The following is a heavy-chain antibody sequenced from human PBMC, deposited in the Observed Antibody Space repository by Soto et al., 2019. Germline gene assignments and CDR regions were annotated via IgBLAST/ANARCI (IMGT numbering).Heavy chain of an antibody. V-gene: IGHV3-48*01. CDR3: ARDVRAPLVATAMPYYMDV. J-gene: IGHJ6*03. CDR1: GFTFGSYN. CDR2: ILSSSGVI. Sequence: EVQLVESGGGLVQPGGSLRLSCAASGFTFGSYNMNWVRQAPGKGLEWVSFILSSSGVIYYADSVKGRFTISRDNAKNSLYLQMNSLRAEDTAVYYCARDVRAPLVATAMPYYMDVWGKGTTVTVSS. D-gene: IGHD2-21*02.